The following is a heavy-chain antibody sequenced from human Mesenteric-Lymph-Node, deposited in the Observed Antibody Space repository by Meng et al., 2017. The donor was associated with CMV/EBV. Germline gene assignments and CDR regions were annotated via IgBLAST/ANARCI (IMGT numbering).Heavy chain of an antibody. CDR2: ISSSSSYI. Sequence: GESLKISCAASGFTFSSYSMNWVRQAPGKGLEWVSSISSSSSYIYYVDSVKGRFTISRDNAKNSLYLQMNSLRAEDTAVYYCARDFDRSITGTLGYWGQGTLVTVSS. V-gene: IGHV3-21*01. J-gene: IGHJ4*02. CDR1: GFTFSSYS. D-gene: IGHD1-7*01. CDR3: ARDFDRSITGTLGY.